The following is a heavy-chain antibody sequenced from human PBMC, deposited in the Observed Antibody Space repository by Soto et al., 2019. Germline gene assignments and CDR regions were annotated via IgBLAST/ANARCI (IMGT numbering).Heavy chain of an antibody. J-gene: IGHJ4*02. Sequence: EVQLVESGGGLVQPGGSLRLSCTTSGFTFSTSWMHWVRQTPGKGLLWVSPISTDGSITNYADSAKGRFTISRDNAKNTLFLQMNKLRAEDTAVYFCARDIGYGGNWGQGTLVTVSS. CDR2: ISTDGSIT. V-gene: IGHV3-74*01. D-gene: IGHD3-16*01. CDR1: GFTFSTSW. CDR3: ARDIGYGGN.